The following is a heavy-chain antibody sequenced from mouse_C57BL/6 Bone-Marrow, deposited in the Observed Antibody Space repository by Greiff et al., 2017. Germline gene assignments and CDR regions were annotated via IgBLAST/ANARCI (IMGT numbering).Heavy chain of an antibody. CDR3: ARRGKYYGSSYRYYAMDY. CDR1: GYAFSSYW. D-gene: IGHD1-1*01. J-gene: IGHJ4*01. Sequence: VQRVESGAELVKPGASVKISCKASGYAFSSYWMNWVKQRPGKGLEWIGQIYPGDGDTNYNGKFKGKATLTADKSSSTAYMQRSSLTSEDSAVYFCARRGKYYGSSYRYYAMDYWGQGTSVTVSS. V-gene: IGHV1-80*01. CDR2: IYPGDGDT.